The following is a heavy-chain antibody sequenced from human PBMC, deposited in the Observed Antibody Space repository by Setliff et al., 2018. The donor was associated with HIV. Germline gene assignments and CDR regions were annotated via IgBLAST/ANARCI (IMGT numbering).Heavy chain of an antibody. V-gene: IGHV4-61*09. CDR1: GDSISSGSYY. J-gene: IGHJ5*02. CDR3: AKRTFGSGRLDP. CDR2: IHTTGST. Sequence: SETLSLTCSVSGDSISSGSYYWSWIRLPAGKGLEWIGQIHTTGSTNYNPSLKSRVTISMDTSKNQFSLNLNSVSATDTAVYYCAKRTFGSGRLDPWGQGTLVTSPQ. D-gene: IGHD3-16*01.